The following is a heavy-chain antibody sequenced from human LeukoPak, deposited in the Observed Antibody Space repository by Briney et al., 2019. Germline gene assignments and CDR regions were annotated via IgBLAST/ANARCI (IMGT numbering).Heavy chain of an antibody. CDR1: GYTFTSYY. J-gene: IGHJ4*02. D-gene: IGHD6-13*01. V-gene: IGHV1-46*01. CDR3: ARDSLAAAGTVATYYFDY. CDR2: INPSGGST. Sequence: ASVKVSCKASGYTFTSYYMHWVRQAPGQGLEWMGIINPSGGSTSYAQKFQGRVTMTRDTSTSTVYMELSSLRSEDTAVYYCARDSLAAAGTVATYYFDYWGQGTLVTVSS.